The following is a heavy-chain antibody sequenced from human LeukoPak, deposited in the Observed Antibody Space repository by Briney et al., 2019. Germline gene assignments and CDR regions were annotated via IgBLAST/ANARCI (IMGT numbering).Heavy chain of an antibody. CDR2: SYSGGNA. CDR1: GASTSAYY. D-gene: IGHD1-26*01. J-gene: IGHJ3*01. CDR3: AHSKRGGGYYINAFAV. Sequence: KPSETLSLTCTVSGASTSAYYRSWIRQPPGKGLERIGYSYSGGNANYNPSLKTRVTISIDTSENQFSLRLTSVTAADTAVYFCAHSKRGGGYYINAFAVWGQGTLVTISS. V-gene: IGHV4-59*01.